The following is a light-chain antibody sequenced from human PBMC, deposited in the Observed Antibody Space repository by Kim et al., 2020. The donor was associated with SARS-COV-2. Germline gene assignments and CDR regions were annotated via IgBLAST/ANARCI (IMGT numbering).Light chain of an antibody. CDR2: DAS. J-gene: IGKJ4*01. Sequence: LSPGERATRACRASQSVSSYLAWYQQKPGQAPRLLIYDASNRATGIPARLSGSGSGTDFTLTISSLEPEDFAVYYCQQRSNWPLTFGGGTKVDIK. CDR1: QSVSSY. V-gene: IGKV3-11*01. CDR3: QQRSNWPLT.